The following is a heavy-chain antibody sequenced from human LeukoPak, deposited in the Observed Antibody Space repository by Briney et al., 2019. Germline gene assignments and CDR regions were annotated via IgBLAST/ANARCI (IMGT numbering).Heavy chain of an antibody. CDR1: GFTFSTYN. CDR3: AKDLGGKGLFDY. J-gene: IGHJ4*02. D-gene: IGHD1-1*01. CDR2: ISGSGGST. V-gene: IGHV3-23*01. Sequence: GGSLRLSCAASGFTFSTYNMNWVRQAPGKGLEWVSAISGSGGSTYYADSVKGRFTISRDNSKNTLYLQMNSLRAEDTAVYYCAKDLGGKGLFDYWGQGTLVTVSS.